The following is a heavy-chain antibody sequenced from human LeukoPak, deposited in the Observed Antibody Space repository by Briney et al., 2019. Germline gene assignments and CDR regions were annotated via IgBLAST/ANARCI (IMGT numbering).Heavy chain of an antibody. CDR1: GGSFSGYY. Sequence: SGTLSLTCAVYGGSFSGYYWSWIRQPPGKGLEWIGEINHSGSTNYNPSLKSRVTISVDTSKNQFSLKLSSVTAADTAVYYCASGDCSGGSCYSYYWGQGTLVTVSS. CDR3: ASGDCSGGSCYSYY. D-gene: IGHD2-15*01. J-gene: IGHJ4*02. CDR2: INHSGST. V-gene: IGHV4-34*01.